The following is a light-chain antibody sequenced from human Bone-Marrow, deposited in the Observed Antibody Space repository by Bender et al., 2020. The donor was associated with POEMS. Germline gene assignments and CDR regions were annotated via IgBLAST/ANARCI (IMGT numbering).Light chain of an antibody. CDR2: DDS. V-gene: IGLV3-21*02. CDR3: QVWDALSDQYV. J-gene: IGLJ1*01. Sequence: SYVLTQVPSVAVGPGQTATITCGGNNIGRKSVHWYQQKSGQAPAVVLYDDSDRPSGIPERFSGSNSGNTATLTIRRVEVGDEADYYCQVWDALSDQYVFGSGTKVTVL. CDR1: NIGRKS.